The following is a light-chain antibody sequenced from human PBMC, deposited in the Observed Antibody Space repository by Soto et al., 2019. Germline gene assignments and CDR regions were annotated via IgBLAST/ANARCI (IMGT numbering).Light chain of an antibody. Sequence: EIVLTQSPGTLSLSPGERATLSCRASQSVSSSYLAWYQQKPGQAPRLLIYGASSWATGIPDRFSGSGTGTDFTLTISRLEPEDFAVYYCHQYGSSPFTFGQGTRLEIK. V-gene: IGKV3-20*01. J-gene: IGKJ5*01. CDR2: GAS. CDR3: HQYGSSPFT. CDR1: QSVSSSY.